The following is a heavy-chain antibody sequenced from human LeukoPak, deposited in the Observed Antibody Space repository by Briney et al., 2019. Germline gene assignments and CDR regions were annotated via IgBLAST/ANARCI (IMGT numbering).Heavy chain of an antibody. CDR3: ARSYVESQWLVPFGY. Sequence: PGGSLRLSCAASGFTFSRYAMHWVRQAPGKGLEYVSAISSNGGSTYYANAVKGRFTISRDNSKNTLYLQMGSLRPEDMAVYHCARSYVESQWLVPFGYWGQGTLVTVSS. CDR2: ISSNGGST. V-gene: IGHV3-64*01. J-gene: IGHJ4*02. CDR1: GFTFSRYA. D-gene: IGHD6-19*01.